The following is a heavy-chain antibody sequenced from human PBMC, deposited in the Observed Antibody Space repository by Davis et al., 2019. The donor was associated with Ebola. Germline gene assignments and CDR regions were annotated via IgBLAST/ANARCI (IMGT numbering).Heavy chain of an antibody. CDR1: GFTFSSYW. V-gene: IGHV3-7*01. J-gene: IGHJ2*01. Sequence: PGGSLRLSCVASGFTFSSYWMTWVRQAPGKGLEWVANIKQDGSEKYYLDSVKGRFTISRDNAKTSLYLQMNSLRAEDTAVYYCARVVVVTLGWYFDLWGRGTLVTVSS. D-gene: IGHD3-22*01. CDR3: ARVVVVTLGWYFDL. CDR2: IKQDGSEK.